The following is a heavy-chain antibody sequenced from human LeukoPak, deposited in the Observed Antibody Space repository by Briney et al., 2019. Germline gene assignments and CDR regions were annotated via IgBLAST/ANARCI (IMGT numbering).Heavy chain of an antibody. CDR1: GGSISSYY. Sequence: SETLSLTCTVSGGSISSYYWSWIRQPPGKGLEWIGYIYYSGSTNYNPSLKSRVTISVDTSKNQFSLKLSSVTAADTAVYYCARGRGYSYGPSDYWGQGTLVTVSS. CDR3: ARGRGYSYGPSDY. CDR2: IYYSGST. J-gene: IGHJ4*02. V-gene: IGHV4-59*01. D-gene: IGHD5-18*01.